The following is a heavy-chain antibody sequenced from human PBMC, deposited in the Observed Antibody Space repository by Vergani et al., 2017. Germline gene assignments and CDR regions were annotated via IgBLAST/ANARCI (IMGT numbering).Heavy chain of an antibody. CDR3: ARSAHDSSGYYGGDYFDY. CDR1: GFTFSSHA. CDR2: IKNTGDST. Sequence: EVQLLQSEGAVVQPGGSLRLSCVASGFTFSSHAMSWVRQGHGQGLEWVSSIKNTGDSTHYADSVKGRFTISRDNSKNTLYLQMNSLRAEDTALYYCARSAHDSSGYYGGDYFDYWGQGTLVTVSS. D-gene: IGHD3-22*01. J-gene: IGHJ4*02. V-gene: IGHV3-23*01.